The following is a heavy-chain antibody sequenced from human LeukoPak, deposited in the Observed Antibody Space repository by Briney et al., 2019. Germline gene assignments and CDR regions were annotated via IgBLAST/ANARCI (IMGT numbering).Heavy chain of an antibody. CDR3: GGGYYWDS. CDR1: GFILRAHD. D-gene: IGHD3-22*01. J-gene: IGHJ5*01. CDR2: TKNNYPNYTT. Sequence: GGSLRLSCVASGFILRAHDMHWVRQAPGKGLEWIGFTKNNYPNYTTHYAASVKGRFTISRDDSQNSVYLQMDSLKIEDTAVYYCGGGYYWDSWGQGSLVTVSS. V-gene: IGHV3-72*01.